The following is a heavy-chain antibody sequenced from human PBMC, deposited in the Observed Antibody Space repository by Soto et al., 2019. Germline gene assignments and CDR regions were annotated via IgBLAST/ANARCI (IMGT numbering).Heavy chain of an antibody. CDR1: GFTFSSYG. Sequence: QVQLVESGGGVVQPGRSLRLSCAASGFTFSSYGMHWVRQAPGKGLEWVAVISYDGSNKYYADSVKGRFTISRDNSKNTLYLQMNSLRTEDTAVYYCAKENYVWGSYHIDYWGHGTLVTVSS. V-gene: IGHV3-30*18. CDR3: AKENYVWGSYHIDY. CDR2: ISYDGSNK. D-gene: IGHD3-16*02. J-gene: IGHJ4*01.